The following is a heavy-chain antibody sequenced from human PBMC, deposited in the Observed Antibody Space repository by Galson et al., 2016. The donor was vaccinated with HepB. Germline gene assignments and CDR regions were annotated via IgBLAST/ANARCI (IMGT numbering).Heavy chain of an antibody. CDR1: NGSIRHYY. Sequence: SETLSLTCTVSNGSIRHYYWNWIRRPPGKGLEWIGYVFDNGHTNYNPSLESRVTISVDMSKNQVSLDLTSVTAADTAVYYCARETKSDFDNDSFDIWGQGTTVTVFS. J-gene: IGHJ3*02. V-gene: IGHV4-59*01. D-gene: IGHD2-21*02. CDR3: ARETKSDFDNDSFDI. CDR2: VFDNGHT.